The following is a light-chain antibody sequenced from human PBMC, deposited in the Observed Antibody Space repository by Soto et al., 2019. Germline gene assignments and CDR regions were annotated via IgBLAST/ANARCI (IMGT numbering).Light chain of an antibody. V-gene: IGLV1-47*01. CDR3: AAWDDTLNGLV. CDR1: SSNIGSNY. Sequence: QPVLTQPPSASGTPGQRVTISCSGSSSNIGSNYVYWYQQVPGTAPRLLMYRASQRPSGVPDRFSGSKSGTSASLAISGLRSEAEADYYCAAWDDTLNGLVFGGGTKLTVL. J-gene: IGLJ2*01. CDR2: RAS.